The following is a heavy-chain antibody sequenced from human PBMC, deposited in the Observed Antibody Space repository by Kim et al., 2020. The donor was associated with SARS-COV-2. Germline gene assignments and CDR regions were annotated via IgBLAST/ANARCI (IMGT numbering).Heavy chain of an antibody. D-gene: IGHD1-26*01. Sequence: APAVKGHFTRARDNANTTVYLQMSSLRAEDTAVYYCARNPLKSGSNAVDYWGQGALVTVSS. V-gene: IGHV3-74*01. CDR3: ARNPLKSGSNAVDY. J-gene: IGHJ4*02.